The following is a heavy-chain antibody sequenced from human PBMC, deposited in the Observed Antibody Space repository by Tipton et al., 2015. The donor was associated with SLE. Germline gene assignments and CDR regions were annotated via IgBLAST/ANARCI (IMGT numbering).Heavy chain of an antibody. CDR1: GGSGTSRSYY. Sequence: TLSLTCTVSGGSGTSRSYYWGWIRQPPGKGLEWIGSIYYSGNTHYNPSLKSRVTISVDTSKNQFSLQLSSVTAADTAVYYCARDPNGGYGSFDYWGLGALVTVSS. CDR2: IYYSGNT. D-gene: IGHD7-27*01. V-gene: IGHV4-39*07. J-gene: IGHJ4*02. CDR3: ARDPNGGYGSFDY.